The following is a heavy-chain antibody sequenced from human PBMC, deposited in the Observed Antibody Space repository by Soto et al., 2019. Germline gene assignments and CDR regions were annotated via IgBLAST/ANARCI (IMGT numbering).Heavy chain of an antibody. CDR1: GFTFSSYG. CDR2: IWYDGSNK. Sequence: GGSLRLSCAASGFTFSSYGMHWVRQAPGKGLEWVAVIWYDGSNKYYADSVKGRFTISRDNSKNTLYLQMNSLRAEDTAVYYCAKSPALGYCSGGSCFDDAFDIWGQGTMVTVSS. J-gene: IGHJ3*02. CDR3: AKSPALGYCSGGSCFDDAFDI. D-gene: IGHD2-15*01. V-gene: IGHV3-33*06.